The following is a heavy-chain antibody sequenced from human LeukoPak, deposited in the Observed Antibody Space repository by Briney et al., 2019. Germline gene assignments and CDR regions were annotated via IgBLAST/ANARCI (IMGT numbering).Heavy chain of an antibody. D-gene: IGHD1-26*01. V-gene: IGHV1-8*02. Sequence: ASVKVSCKASGYTFTSYDMNWVRQAPGQGLEWMGWMNPNSGNTGYAQKFQGRVTMTRNTSISTAYMELSSLKSEDTAVYYCARAPEWGKSNYYYYMDVWGKGTTVTVSS. CDR2: MNPNSGNT. CDR3: ARAPEWGKSNYYYYMDV. CDR1: GYTFTSYD. J-gene: IGHJ6*03.